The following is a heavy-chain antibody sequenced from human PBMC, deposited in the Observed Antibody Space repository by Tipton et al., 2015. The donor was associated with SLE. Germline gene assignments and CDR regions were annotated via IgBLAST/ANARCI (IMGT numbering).Heavy chain of an antibody. CDR3: ARDRSSSSWYFDS. CDR1: GGTFSSYA. D-gene: IGHD6-13*01. CDR2: IIPILGIA. V-gene: IGHV1-69*09. J-gene: IGHJ4*02. Sequence: QLVQSGAEVKKPGSSVKVSCKASGGTFSSYAISWVRQAPGQGLEWMGRIIPILGIANYAQKFQGRLTITADKSTSTAYMELSSLRSEDTAVYYCARDRSSSSWYFDSWGQGSLVIVSS.